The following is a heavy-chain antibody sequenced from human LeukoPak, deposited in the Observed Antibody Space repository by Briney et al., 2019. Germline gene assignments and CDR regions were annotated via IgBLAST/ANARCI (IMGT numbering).Heavy chain of an antibody. J-gene: IGHJ4*02. CDR3: ARGGTSGSYFWALWDY. CDR2: IYTSGST. D-gene: IGHD3-22*01. Sequence: SETLSLTCTVSGGSISSGSYYWSWIRQPAGKGLEWIGRIYTSGSTNYNPSLKSRVTMSVDTSKNQFSLKLSSVTAADTAVYYCARGGTSGSYFWALWDYWGPGTLVTVSS. V-gene: IGHV4-61*02. CDR1: GGSISSGSYY.